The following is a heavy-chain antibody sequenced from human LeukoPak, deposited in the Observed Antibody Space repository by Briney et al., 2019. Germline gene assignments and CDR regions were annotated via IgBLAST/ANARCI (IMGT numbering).Heavy chain of an antibody. D-gene: IGHD1-26*01. CDR1: GFTFTTYA. V-gene: IGHV3-23*01. J-gene: IGHJ4*02. Sequence: LAGGSLRLSCVPSGFTFTTYAMNWVRQAPGKGLDWVSGITSGGRTYYADSVRGRFTISRDSSKNTLYLQMTSLRADDTALYYCARSIPPDFWGQGTLVTVSS. CDR2: ITSGGRT. CDR3: ARSIPPDF.